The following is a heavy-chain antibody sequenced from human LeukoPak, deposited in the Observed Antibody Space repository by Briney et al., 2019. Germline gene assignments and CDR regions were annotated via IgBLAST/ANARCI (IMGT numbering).Heavy chain of an antibody. V-gene: IGHV3-20*01. Sequence: TGGSLRLSCAASGFTFDDYGMSWVRQAPGKGLEWVSGINWNGGSTGYADSVKGRFTISRDNAKNSLYLQMNSLRAEDTALYHCARFPVAGPLGLVGPFDYWGQGTLVTVSS. D-gene: IGHD6-19*01. CDR2: INWNGGST. J-gene: IGHJ4*02. CDR3: ARFPVAGPLGLVGPFDY. CDR1: GFTFDDYG.